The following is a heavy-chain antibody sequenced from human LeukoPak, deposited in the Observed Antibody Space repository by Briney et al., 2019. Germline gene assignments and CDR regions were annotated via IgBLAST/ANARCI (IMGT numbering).Heavy chain of an antibody. CDR1: GFTFSSYS. D-gene: IGHD6-13*01. Sequence: GGSLRLSCAASGFTFSSYSMNWVRQAPGKGLEWVSSISSSSSYIYYADSVKGRFTISRDNAKNSLYLQMNSLRAEDTAVYYCARDTSLQLTPPAVWGQGTLVTVSS. CDR2: ISSSSSYI. V-gene: IGHV3-21*01. J-gene: IGHJ4*02. CDR3: ARDTSLQLTPPAV.